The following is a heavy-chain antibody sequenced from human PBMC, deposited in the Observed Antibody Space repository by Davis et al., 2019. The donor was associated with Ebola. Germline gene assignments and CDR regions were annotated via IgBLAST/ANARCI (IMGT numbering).Heavy chain of an antibody. Sequence: SETLSPTCAVYGGSFSGYYWSWIRQPPGKGLEWIGEINHSGSTNYNPSPKSRVTISVDTSKNQFSLKLSSVTAADTAVYYCARGGYGEDAFDIWGQGTMVTVSS. D-gene: IGHD4-17*01. J-gene: IGHJ3*02. CDR3: ARGGYGEDAFDI. CDR1: GGSFSGYY. CDR2: INHSGST. V-gene: IGHV4-34*01.